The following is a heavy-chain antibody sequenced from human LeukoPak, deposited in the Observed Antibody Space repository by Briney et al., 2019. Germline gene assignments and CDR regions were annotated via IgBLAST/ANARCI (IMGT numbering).Heavy chain of an antibody. CDR3: ARGGSSFYGSGSYYNID. J-gene: IGHJ4*02. Sequence: GGSLRLSCAASGFTFSSYSMNWVRQAPGKGLEWVSSISSSSTYIYYADSVKGRFTISRDNAKNSLYLQMNSLRAEDTAVYYCARGGSSFYGSGSYYNIDWGQGTLVTVSS. CDR1: GFTFSSYS. D-gene: IGHD3-10*01. V-gene: IGHV3-21*01. CDR2: ISSSSTYI.